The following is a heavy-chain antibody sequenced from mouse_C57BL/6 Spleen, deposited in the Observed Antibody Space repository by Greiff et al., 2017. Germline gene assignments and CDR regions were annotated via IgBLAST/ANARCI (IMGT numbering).Heavy chain of an antibody. V-gene: IGHV1-18*01. CDR1: GYTFTDYN. J-gene: IGHJ3*01. CDR3: AREDYGSSYSAWFAY. CDR2: INPNNGGT. Sequence: EVQVVESGPELVKPGASVKIPCKASGYTFTDYNMDWVKQSHGKSLEWIGDINPNNGGTIYNQKFKGKATLTVDKSSSTAYMELRSLTSEDTAVYYCAREDYGSSYSAWFAYWGQGTLVTVSA. D-gene: IGHD1-1*01.